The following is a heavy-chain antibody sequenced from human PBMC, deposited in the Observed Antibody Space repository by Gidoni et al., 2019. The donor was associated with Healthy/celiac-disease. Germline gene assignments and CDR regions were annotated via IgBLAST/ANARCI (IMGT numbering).Heavy chain of an antibody. CDR2: IWYDGSNK. Sequence: QVQLVESGGGVVQPGRSLRLSCAASGFHFRSYGMHCVRQAPGKGLEWVAGIWYDGSNKYYADSVKGRFTISRDNSKNTLYLQMNSLRAEDTAVYDCARERTVTGGLNMDVWGQGTTVTVSS. CDR1: GFHFRSYG. CDR3: ARERTVTGGLNMDV. D-gene: IGHD4-17*01. J-gene: IGHJ6*02. V-gene: IGHV3-33*01.